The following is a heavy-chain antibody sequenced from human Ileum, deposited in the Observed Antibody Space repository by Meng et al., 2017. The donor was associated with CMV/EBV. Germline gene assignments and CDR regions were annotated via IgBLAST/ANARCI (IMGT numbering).Heavy chain of an antibody. CDR3: ARSLYGSGKDAFDY. CDR1: GFTFSNYG. D-gene: IGHD3-10*01. J-gene: IGHJ4*02. V-gene: IGHV3-33*01. CDR2: IWYDGNKK. Sequence: TYGFTFSNYGMHWVRQAPGKGLEWVAAIWYDGNKKNYAESVKGRFSISRDNSKDTLYLQVNSLRAEDTAVYYCARSLYGSGKDAFDYWGQGTLVTVSS.